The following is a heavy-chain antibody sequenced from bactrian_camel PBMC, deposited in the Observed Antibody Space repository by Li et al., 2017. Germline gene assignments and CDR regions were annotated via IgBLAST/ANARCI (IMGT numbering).Heavy chain of an antibody. CDR3: AADEPGVPVLAPFDEAAFAY. CDR1: GYTYKSHC. J-gene: IGHJ6*01. V-gene: IGHV3-3*01. Sequence: HVQLVESGGGSVQTGGSLRLSCVASGYTYKSHCMGWIRQAPGMEREAVAAIYTGLGRAHYAASVLGRFTISKDNARKTVYLQMSSLQPDDTATYYRAADEPGVPVLAPFDEAAFAYWGQGTQVTVS. CDR2: IYTGLGRA.